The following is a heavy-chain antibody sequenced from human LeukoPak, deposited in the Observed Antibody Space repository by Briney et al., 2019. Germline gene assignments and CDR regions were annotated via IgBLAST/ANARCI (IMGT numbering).Heavy chain of an antibody. D-gene: IGHD5-18*01. CDR1: GFTFSSYG. CDR2: IWYDGNNK. J-gene: IGHJ4*02. CDR3: AKDWGYTTMVSYYFDY. Sequence: GRSLRLSCASSGFTFSSYGMHWVRQAPGKGLEWVAVIWYDGNNKYYADSVKGRFTISRGNSKNTLYLQMNSLRAEDTAVYYCAKDWGYTTMVSYYFDYWGQGTLVTVSS. V-gene: IGHV3-33*06.